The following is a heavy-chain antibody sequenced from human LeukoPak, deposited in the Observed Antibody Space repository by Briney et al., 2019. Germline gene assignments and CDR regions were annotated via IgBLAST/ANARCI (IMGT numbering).Heavy chain of an antibody. D-gene: IGHD2-15*01. CDR2: IYYRGSA. Sequence: PSETLSLTCTVSGGSISTTYYWGWIRQPPGKGLEWIGSIYYRGSAYYNPSLQSRVTISVHMSNNQFALKLSSVTAPDTAVYYCTRATCCGLIDYWGQGTLVTVSS. CDR3: TRATCCGLIDY. CDR1: GGSISTTYY. J-gene: IGHJ4*02. V-gene: IGHV4-39*06.